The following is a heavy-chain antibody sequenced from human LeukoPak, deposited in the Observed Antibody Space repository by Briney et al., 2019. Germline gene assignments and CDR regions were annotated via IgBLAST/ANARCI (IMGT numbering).Heavy chain of an antibody. Sequence: GSLRLSFAASGFTFSSYAMSWVRQAPGKGLEWIGSIYHSGSTYFNPSLKSRVTISVDTSKNQFSLKLSSVTAADTAVYFCARGNEEYSAYDVWGQGILVTVSS. D-gene: IGHD5-12*01. CDR1: GFTFSSYA. V-gene: IGHV4-38-2*01. CDR2: IYHSGST. CDR3: ARGNEEYSAYDV. J-gene: IGHJ4*02.